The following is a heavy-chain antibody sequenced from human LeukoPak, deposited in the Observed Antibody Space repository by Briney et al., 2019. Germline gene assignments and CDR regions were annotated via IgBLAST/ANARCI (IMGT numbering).Heavy chain of an antibody. D-gene: IGHD6-13*01. V-gene: IGHV3-23*01. CDR1: GFTFSSYA. J-gene: IGHJ4*02. Sequence: PGGSLRLSCAASGFTFSSYAMSWVRQAPGKGLEWVSGIGGSAGGTHYADSVKGRFVISRDNSKNTLYLQMNSLRAEDTAVYYCARELAAAGTMGFDYWGQGTLVTVSS. CDR3: ARELAAAGTMGFDY. CDR2: IGGSAGGT.